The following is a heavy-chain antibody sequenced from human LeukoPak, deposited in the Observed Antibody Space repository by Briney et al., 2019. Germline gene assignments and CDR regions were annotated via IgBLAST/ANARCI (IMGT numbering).Heavy chain of an antibody. D-gene: IGHD6-25*01. CDR2: IRYDGSNK. Sequence: GGSLRLSCAASGFTFSSYGMHWVRQAPGKGLEWVAFIRYDGSNKYYADSVKGRFTISRDNSKNTLYLQMNSLRAEDTAVYYCARGHTAATRHFDFWGQGTLVTVSS. J-gene: IGHJ4*02. CDR3: ARGHTAATRHFDF. CDR1: GFTFSSYG. V-gene: IGHV3-30*02.